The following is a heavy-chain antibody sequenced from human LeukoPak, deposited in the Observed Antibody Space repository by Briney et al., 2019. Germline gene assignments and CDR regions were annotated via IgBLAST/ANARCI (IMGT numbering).Heavy chain of an antibody. CDR2: ITSSTSTI. D-gene: IGHD3-3*01. J-gene: IGHJ6*03. V-gene: IGHV3-48*01. Sequence: GGSLRLSCAPAGFTFSSYSMNWVRQAPGKGLEWVPYITSSTSTIYYADSVKGRFTISRDNSKNTLYLQMNSLRAEDTAVYYCAKANLRFLEWLPMDVWGKGTTVTVSS. CDR3: AKANLRFLEWLPMDV. CDR1: GFTFSSYS.